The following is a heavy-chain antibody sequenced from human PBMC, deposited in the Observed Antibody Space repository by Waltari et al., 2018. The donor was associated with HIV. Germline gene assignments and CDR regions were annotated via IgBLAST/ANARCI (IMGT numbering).Heavy chain of an antibody. CDR1: GLIFNPSS. CDR2: ISSSGNFK. CDR3: ARDSRGSTWSLNWFDP. V-gene: IGHV3-21*02. Sequence: EVQLVESGGGPVKPGESLRLSCVTSGLIFNPSSMNWVRQAPGKGPEWVSSISSSGNFKHYADSVKGRFTISRDNAENSLYLQMNGLRAEDTAIYYCARDSRGSTWSLNWFDPWGQGTLVTVSS. J-gene: IGHJ5*02. D-gene: IGHD6-6*01.